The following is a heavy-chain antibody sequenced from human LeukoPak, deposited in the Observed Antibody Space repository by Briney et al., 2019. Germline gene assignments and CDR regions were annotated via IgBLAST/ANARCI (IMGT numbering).Heavy chain of an antibody. CDR3: AKNLYAPGIAVAGTDPAYGMDV. CDR1: GFTFSSYA. D-gene: IGHD6-19*01. Sequence: GGSLRLSCAASGFTFSSYAMSWVRQAPGKGREGVSAMSGSGGSTYYADSVKGRFTISRDNSKNTLYLQMNSLRAEDPPLYYCAKNLYAPGIAVAGTDPAYGMDVWGQGTTVTVSS. CDR2: MSGSGGST. J-gene: IGHJ6*02. V-gene: IGHV3-23*01.